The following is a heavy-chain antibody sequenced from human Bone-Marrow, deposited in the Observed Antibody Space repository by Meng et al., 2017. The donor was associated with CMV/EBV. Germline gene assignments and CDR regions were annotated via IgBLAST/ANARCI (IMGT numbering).Heavy chain of an antibody. Sequence: SETLSLTCTVSGGSISSSSYYWGWIRQPPGKGLEWIGSIYYSGSTYYNPSLKSRVTISVDTSKNQFSPKLSSVTAADTAVYYWARGVRIAAAGTRGRFDPWGQGTLVTVSS. CDR1: GGSISSSSYY. J-gene: IGHJ5*02. V-gene: IGHV4-39*07. CDR2: IYYSGST. CDR3: ARGVRIAAAGTRGRFDP. D-gene: IGHD6-13*01.